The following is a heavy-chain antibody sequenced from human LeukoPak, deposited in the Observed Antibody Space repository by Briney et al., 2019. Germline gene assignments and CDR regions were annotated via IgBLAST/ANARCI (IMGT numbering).Heavy chain of an antibody. J-gene: IGHJ4*02. Sequence: GGSLRLSCAASGFTVSSNYMSWVRQAPGKGLEWVSVLYSGGITYYADSVKGRFTISRDNSKNTLYLQMNSLRAEDTAVYYCARDFHFGSSFDYWGQGTLVTVSS. CDR1: GFTVSSNY. D-gene: IGHD6-6*01. V-gene: IGHV3-66*01. CDR2: LYSGGIT. CDR3: ARDFHFGSSFDY.